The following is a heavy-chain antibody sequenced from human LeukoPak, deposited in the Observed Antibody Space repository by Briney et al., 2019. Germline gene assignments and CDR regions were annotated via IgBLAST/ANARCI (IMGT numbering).Heavy chain of an antibody. Sequence: SETLSLTCTVSDDSIRSSRYYWVWIRQPPGKGLEWIGGIYYSGSTYYNPSLKSPVTISVDTSKNQFSLRLSSVTAADTAVYYCARPFSSSSTRDAFDIWGQGTMVTVSS. CDR3: ARPFSSSSTRDAFDI. J-gene: IGHJ3*02. V-gene: IGHV4-39*07. CDR1: DDSIRSSRYY. CDR2: IYYSGST. D-gene: IGHD2/OR15-2a*01.